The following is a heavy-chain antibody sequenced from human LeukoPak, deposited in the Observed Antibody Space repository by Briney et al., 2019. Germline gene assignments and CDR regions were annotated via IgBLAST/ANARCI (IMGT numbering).Heavy chain of an antibody. CDR1: GFTFSSYA. J-gene: IGHJ4*02. Sequence: GRSLRLSCAASGFTFSSYAMHWVRQAPGKGLEWVAVISYDGSNKYYADSVKGRFTISRDNSKNTLYLQMNSLRAEDTAVYYCARDGARYCSGGSCYYFDYWGQGTLVTVSS. CDR2: ISYDGSNK. V-gene: IGHV3-30-3*01. D-gene: IGHD2-15*01. CDR3: ARDGARYCSGGSCYYFDY.